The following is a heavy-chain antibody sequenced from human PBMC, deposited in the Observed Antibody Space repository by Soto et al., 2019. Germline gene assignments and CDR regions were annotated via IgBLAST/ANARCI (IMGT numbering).Heavy chain of an antibody. CDR3: ARERSMYYFDY. CDR2: IKQDGSEK. Sequence: AASGFTFSSYWMSWVRQAPGKGLEWVANIKQDGSEKYYVDSVKGRFTIPRDNAKNSLYLQMNSLRAEDTAVYYCARERSMYYFDYWGQGTLVTVSS. J-gene: IGHJ4*02. CDR1: GFTFSSYW. V-gene: IGHV3-7*03.